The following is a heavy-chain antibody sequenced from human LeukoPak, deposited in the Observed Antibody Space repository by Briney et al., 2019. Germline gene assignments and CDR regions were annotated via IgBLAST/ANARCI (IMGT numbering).Heavy chain of an antibody. CDR3: ARGVFGDDRISPADFDY. CDR2: IYYSGST. CDR1: GGSINSHY. Sequence: PSETLSLTCTVSGGSINSHYWTWIRQPPGKGLEWIGSIYYSGSTYYNPSLRSRVAISVDTSKNQFSLKLSSVAAADTAVYYCARGVFGDDRISPADFDYWGQGTLVTVSS. D-gene: IGHD2/OR15-2a*01. J-gene: IGHJ4*02. V-gene: IGHV4-39*01.